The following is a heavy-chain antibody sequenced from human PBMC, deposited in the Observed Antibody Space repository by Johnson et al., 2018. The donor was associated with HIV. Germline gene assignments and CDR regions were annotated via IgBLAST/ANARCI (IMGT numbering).Heavy chain of an antibody. J-gene: IGHJ3*02. CDR1: GYSFRNSA. V-gene: IGHV3-NL1*01. Sequence: QVQLVESGGGVVQPGRSLRLSCVASGYSFRNSAMHWVRQAPGKGLEWVSVIFTAGDVYYADSVKGRFTISRDNSKNTLYLQMNSLRAEDTAVYYCALLRRAAGDDAFDIWGQGTMVTVSS. CDR2: IFTAGDV. D-gene: IGHD6-13*01. CDR3: ALLRRAAGDDAFDI.